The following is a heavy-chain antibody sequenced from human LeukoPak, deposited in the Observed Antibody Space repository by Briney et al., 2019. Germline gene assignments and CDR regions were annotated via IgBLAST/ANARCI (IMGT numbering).Heavy chain of an antibody. CDR1: GFTFSSYG. CDR3: AKDRYSYGGGFDY. CDR2: ISYDGSNK. J-gene: IGHJ4*02. D-gene: IGHD5-18*01. V-gene: IGHV3-30*18. Sequence: PGGSLRLSCAASGFTFSSYGMHWVRQAPGKGLEWVAVISYDGSNKYYADSVKGRFTISRDNSKNTLYLQMNSLRAEDTAVYYCAKDRYSYGGGFDYWGQGTLVTVSS.